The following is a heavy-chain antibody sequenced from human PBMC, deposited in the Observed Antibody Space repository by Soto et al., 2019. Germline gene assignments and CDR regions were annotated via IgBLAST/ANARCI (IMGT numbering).Heavy chain of an antibody. V-gene: IGHV5-51*03. CDR1: GYSIRSYW. CDR2: IYPADSDT. Sequence: EVQLVQSGAEVKKPGESLKISCKGSGYSIRSYWIGLVRHMPGRGLEWMGIIYPADSDTRYSPSFKVQVTISDDHAISPAYLQWSSLKAADSAMYCYAGLNHTSGQAGDDYLGQGTLVPVSS. CDR3: AGLNHTSGQAGDDY. J-gene: IGHJ4*02. D-gene: IGHD6-19*01.